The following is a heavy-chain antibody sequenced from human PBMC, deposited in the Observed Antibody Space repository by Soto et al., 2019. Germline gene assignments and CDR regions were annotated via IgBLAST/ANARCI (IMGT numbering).Heavy chain of an antibody. CDR1: GFTFSNYA. V-gene: IGHV3-23*01. D-gene: IGHD2-2*01. Sequence: GGSLRLSCAVSGFTFSNYAMNWVRQPPGKGLEWVSAISGSGGSTYYADSVKGRFTISRDNSKNTLYLQMSSLRAEDTAVYYCAKSNLYCSSNRCYVFDYWGQGTLVTVSS. CDR3: AKSNLYCSSNRCYVFDY. CDR2: ISGSGGST. J-gene: IGHJ4*02.